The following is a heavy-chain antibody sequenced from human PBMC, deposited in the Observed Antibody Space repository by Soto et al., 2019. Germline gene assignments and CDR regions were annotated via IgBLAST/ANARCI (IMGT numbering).Heavy chain of an antibody. J-gene: IGHJ4*02. D-gene: IGHD3-9*01. CDR1: GFTFSSFA. CDR2: ISGSGGST. Sequence: EVQLLESGGGLVQPGGSLRLSCAASGFTFSSFAMSWVRQAPGKGLEWVSAISGSGGSTYYADSVKGRFTISRDISRNTLYLKMNSLRAEDTAVYYCAKDHHYDILTGYRPFDYWGQETLVSVSS. V-gene: IGHV3-23*01. CDR3: AKDHHYDILTGYRPFDY.